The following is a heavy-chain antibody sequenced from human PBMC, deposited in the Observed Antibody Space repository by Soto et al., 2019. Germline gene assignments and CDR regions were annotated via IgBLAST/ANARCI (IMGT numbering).Heavy chain of an antibody. D-gene: IGHD1-1*01. Sequence: QVQLVESGGGVVQPGRSLRLSCAASGFTFSSYGMHWVRQAPGKGLEWVAVIWYDGSNKYYADSVKGRFTISRDNSTNTLYLQMNSLRAEDTAVYYCAREDWNDIGGVDYWGQGTLVTVSS. CDR1: GFTFSSYG. J-gene: IGHJ4*02. CDR3: AREDWNDIGGVDY. CDR2: IWYDGSNK. V-gene: IGHV3-33*01.